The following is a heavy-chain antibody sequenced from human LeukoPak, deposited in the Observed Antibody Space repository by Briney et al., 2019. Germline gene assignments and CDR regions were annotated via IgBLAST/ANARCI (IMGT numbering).Heavy chain of an antibody. CDR2: IYYSGST. Sequence: SEILSLTCTVSGGSISSYYWSWIRQPPGKGLEWIGYIYYSGSTNYNPSLKSRVTISVDTSKNQFSLKLSSVTAADTAVYYCARSTDDYGDYYYYYGMDVWGQGTTVTVSS. J-gene: IGHJ6*02. CDR3: ARSTDDYGDYYYYYGMDV. D-gene: IGHD4-17*01. CDR1: GGSISSYY. V-gene: IGHV4-59*01.